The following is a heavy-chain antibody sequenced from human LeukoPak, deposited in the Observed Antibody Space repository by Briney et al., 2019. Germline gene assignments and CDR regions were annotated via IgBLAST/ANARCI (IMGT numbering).Heavy chain of an antibody. V-gene: IGHV4-39*07. J-gene: IGHJ5*02. D-gene: IGHD6-19*01. CDR1: GASISGITNY. CDR3: ARGPNSSGWYVWFDP. CDR2: VDYTGTT. Sequence: SETLSLTCSVSGASISGITNYWGWIRQPPGKGLEWIGSVDYTGTTFYNPSLKSRVTVSVDTSKNQFSLKLSSVTAADTAVYYCARGPNSSGWYVWFDPWGQGTLVTVSS.